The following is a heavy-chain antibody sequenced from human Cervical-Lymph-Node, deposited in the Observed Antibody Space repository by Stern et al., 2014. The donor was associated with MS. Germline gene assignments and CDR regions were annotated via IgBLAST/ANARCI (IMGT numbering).Heavy chain of an antibody. V-gene: IGHV4-30-2*01. CDR2: IYQSGST. CDR1: GDSVSSGGYC. CDR3: ARAGTNAKYYYGLDV. J-gene: IGHJ6*02. D-gene: IGHD1-1*01. Sequence: VQLVESGSGLVKPSQTLSLTCAVSGDSVSSGGYCWSWVRQPPGKGLEWIGCIYQSGSTYYNPSLKSRVTIPVERSKNRFSLKLSSVTAADTAVYYCARAGTNAKYYYGLDVWGQGTTVTVSS.